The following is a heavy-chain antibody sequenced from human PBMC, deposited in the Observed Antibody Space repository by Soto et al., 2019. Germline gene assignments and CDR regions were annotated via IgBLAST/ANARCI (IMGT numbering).Heavy chain of an antibody. D-gene: IGHD2-15*01. CDR1: GYTLTELS. CDR3: ATNPEGYCSGGSCYAFDI. CDR2: FDPEDGET. V-gene: IGHV1-24*01. Sequence: PRASVKVSCKVSGYTLTELSMHWVRQAPGKGLEWMGGFDPEDGETIYAQKFQGRVTMTEDTSTDTAYMELSSLRSEDTAVYYCATNPEGYCSGGSCYAFDIWGQGTMVTVSS. J-gene: IGHJ3*02.